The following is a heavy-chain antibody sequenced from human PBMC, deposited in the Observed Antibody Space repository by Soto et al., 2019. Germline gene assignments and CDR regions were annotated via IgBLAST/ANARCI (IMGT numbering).Heavy chain of an antibody. CDR2: MFYSGST. J-gene: IGHJ4*02. CDR3: GKEDDFWSGYLAY. D-gene: IGHD3-3*01. CDR1: GGSISGSY. V-gene: IGHV4-59*01. Sequence: SETLSLTCTVSGGSISGSYWSWVRQPPGKGLELIGYMFYSGSTNYNPSLKSRVTISVDTSKNQFSLKLNSVTAADTAMYYCGKEDDFWSGYLAYWGQGILVTVSS.